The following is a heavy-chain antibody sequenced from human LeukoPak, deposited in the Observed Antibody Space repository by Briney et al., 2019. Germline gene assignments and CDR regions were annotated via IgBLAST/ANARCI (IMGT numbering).Heavy chain of an antibody. CDR1: GYTFTSYG. V-gene: IGHV1-18*01. Sequence: ASVKVSCKASGYTFTSYGISWVRQAPGQGLEWMGWISAYNGNTNYAQKLQGRVTMTTDTSTSTAYMELRSLRSDDTAVYYCARDPGGSYYLFYYGMDVWGQGTTGIVSS. J-gene: IGHJ6*02. CDR2: ISAYNGNT. D-gene: IGHD1-26*01. CDR3: ARDPGGSYYLFYYGMDV.